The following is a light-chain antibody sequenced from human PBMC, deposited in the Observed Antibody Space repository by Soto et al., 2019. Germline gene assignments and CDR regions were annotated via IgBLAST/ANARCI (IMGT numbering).Light chain of an antibody. CDR1: SSDVGGYNY. V-gene: IGLV2-14*01. Sequence: HSVLTQRASVSGSPGQSITISCPGTSSDVGGYNYVSWYQQHPGKAPKLMIYDVSNRPSGVSNRFSGSKSGNTASLTISGLQAVDEDDSSCTSFSTLTLYVF. J-gene: IGLJ1*01. CDR2: DVS. CDR3: TSFSTLTLYV.